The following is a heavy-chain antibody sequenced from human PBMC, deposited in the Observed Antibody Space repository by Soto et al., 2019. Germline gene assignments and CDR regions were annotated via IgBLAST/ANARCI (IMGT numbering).Heavy chain of an antibody. CDR3: ARESIYDSSGYYGAALDY. Sequence: QTLSLTCAISGDSVSSNSPAWNWIRQSPTRGLEWLGRTYYRSKWYNDYAASVKSRITINPDTSKNQFSLQLNSVTPEDTAVYYCARESIYDSSGYYGAALDYWGQGTLVTVSS. J-gene: IGHJ4*02. D-gene: IGHD3-22*01. V-gene: IGHV6-1*01. CDR2: TYYRSKWYN. CDR1: GDSVSSNSPA.